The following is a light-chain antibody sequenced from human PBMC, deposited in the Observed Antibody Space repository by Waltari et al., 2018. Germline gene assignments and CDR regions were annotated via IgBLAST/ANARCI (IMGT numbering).Light chain of an antibody. V-gene: IGLV2-23*01. Sequence: QSALTQPASVSGSPGQSITIFCTGTSSDVGSYNLVSWSQQYPVKAPKLMVYEGSKRPSVVSNCFSGSKSGNRASLTFSGLQADDEADYYCCSYAGSTSWVFGGGTKVTVL. CDR3: CSYAGSTSWV. CDR1: SSDVGSYNL. CDR2: EGS. J-gene: IGLJ3*02.